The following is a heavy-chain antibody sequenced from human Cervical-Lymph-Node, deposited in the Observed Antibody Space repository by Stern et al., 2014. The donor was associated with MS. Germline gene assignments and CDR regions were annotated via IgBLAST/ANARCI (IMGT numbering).Heavy chain of an antibody. CDR1: GGSINSGGYY. CDR2: IHYSGSA. J-gene: IGHJ4*02. Sequence: VQLVESGPGLVKPSETLSLTCTVSGGSINSGGYYWSWIRQHPGKGLEWIGYIHYSGSAYYNPSLKSRLTISLDTSKNQFSLKLTSVTAADTAVYSCARYFGNYVAFDYWGQGSLVTVSS. V-gene: IGHV4-31*03. CDR3: ARYFGNYVAFDY. D-gene: IGHD4-17*01.